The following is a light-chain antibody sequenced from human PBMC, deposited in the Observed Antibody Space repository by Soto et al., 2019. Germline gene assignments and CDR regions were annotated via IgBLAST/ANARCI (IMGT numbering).Light chain of an antibody. CDR3: QQRSNWWT. V-gene: IGKV3D-20*02. Sequence: EFVLTQSPGTLSLSPGERATLSCRASQTVRNNYLAWYQQKPGQAPRLLIYDASSRATGIPDRFSGGGSGTNFILTISSLEPEDFAVYYCQQRSNWWTFGQGTKVDIK. CDR1: QTVRNNY. J-gene: IGKJ1*01. CDR2: DAS.